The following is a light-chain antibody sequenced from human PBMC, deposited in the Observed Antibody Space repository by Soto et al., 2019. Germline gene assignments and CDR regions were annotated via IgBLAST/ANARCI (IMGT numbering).Light chain of an antibody. V-gene: IGKV3-11*01. CDR2: DAS. CDR3: QQRANWPQYT. CDR1: QSVSSY. Sequence: ETVLTQSPATLSLSPGERATLSCRASQSVSSYLAWYQQKPGQAPGLLIYDASNRATGIPARFSGSGSGTDFTLTISSLEPEDSAVYYCQQRANWPQYTFGQGTKLEIK. J-gene: IGKJ2*01.